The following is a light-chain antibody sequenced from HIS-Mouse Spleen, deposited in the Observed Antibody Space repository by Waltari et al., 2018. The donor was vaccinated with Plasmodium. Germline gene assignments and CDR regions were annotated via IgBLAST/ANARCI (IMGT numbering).Light chain of an antibody. J-gene: IGLJ3*02. Sequence: SYEPPQPPLALVPRGQTGRTTSAGDALTKQYNYWYQQKSGQAPVLVIYEDSKRPSGIPERFSGSSSGTMATLTISGAQVEDEADYYCYSTDSSGNHRVFGGGTKLTVL. V-gene: IGLV3-10*01. CDR3: YSTDSSGNHRV. CDR2: EDS. CDR1: ALTKQY.